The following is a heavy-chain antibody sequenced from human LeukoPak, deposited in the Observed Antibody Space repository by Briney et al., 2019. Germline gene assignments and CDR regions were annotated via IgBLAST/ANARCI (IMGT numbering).Heavy chain of an antibody. CDR1: GDGVSSNSAA. D-gene: IGHD1-26*01. Sequence: PSQTLSLTCAISGDGVSSNSAAWNWIRQSPSRGFEWLGRTYYRSKWYNDYAVSVKSRITINPDTSKNQFSLQLNSVTPEDTAVYYCARDQAREGATPWFDPWGQGTLVTVSS. CDR3: ARDQAREGATPWFDP. V-gene: IGHV6-1*01. CDR2: TYYRSKWYN. J-gene: IGHJ5*02.